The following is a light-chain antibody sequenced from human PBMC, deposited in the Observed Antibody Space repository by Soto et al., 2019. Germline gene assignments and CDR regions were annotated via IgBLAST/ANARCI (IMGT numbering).Light chain of an antibody. V-gene: IGKV3-11*01. CDR3: QQRSNWPIT. CDR2: GSS. Sequence: EIVLTQSPATLSLSPGERATLSCRASQSVSSYLAWYQQKPGQAPRLLIYGSSSRATGIPDRFSGSGAGTDFTLTISSLEPEDFAVYYCQQRSNWPITFGQGTRLENK. CDR1: QSVSSY. J-gene: IGKJ5*01.